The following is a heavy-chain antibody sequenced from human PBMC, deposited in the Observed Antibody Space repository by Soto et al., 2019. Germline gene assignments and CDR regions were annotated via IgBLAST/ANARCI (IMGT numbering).Heavy chain of an antibody. CDR2: ISGSGGST. D-gene: IGHD3-16*02. CDR3: AKAFGGVIVSGPWFDP. CDR1: GFTFSDYY. J-gene: IGHJ5*02. V-gene: IGHV3-11*01. Sequence: QVQLVESGGGLVKPGGSLRLSCAASGFTFSDYYMSWIRQAPGKGLEWVSYISGSGGSTYYADSVKGRFTISRDNSKNTLYLQMNSLRAEDTAVYYCAKAFGGVIVSGPWFDPWGQGTLVTVSS.